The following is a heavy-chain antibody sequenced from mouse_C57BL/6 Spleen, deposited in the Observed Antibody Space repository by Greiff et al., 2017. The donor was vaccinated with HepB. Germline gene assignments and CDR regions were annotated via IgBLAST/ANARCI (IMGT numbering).Heavy chain of an antibody. V-gene: IGHV1-26*01. D-gene: IGHD2-4*01. J-gene: IGHJ4*01. CDR3: ARRGLRRDGYAMDY. Sequence: EVQLQESGPELVKPGASVKISCKASGYTFTDYYMNWVKQSHGKSLEWIGDINPNNGGTSYNQKFKGKATLTVDKSSSTAYMELRSLTSEDSAVYYCARRGLRRDGYAMDYWGQGTSVTVSS. CDR1: GYTFTDYY. CDR2: INPNNGGT.